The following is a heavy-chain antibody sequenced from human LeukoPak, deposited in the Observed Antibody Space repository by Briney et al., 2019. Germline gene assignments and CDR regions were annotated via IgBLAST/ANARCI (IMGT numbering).Heavy chain of an antibody. V-gene: IGHV5-51*01. J-gene: IGHJ2*01. Sequence: GESLKISCKRPGYTFTNYRICWVRQMPGKGLEWMGIIFPGDSDTRYSPSFQGQVTISADKSINTSYLQWTSLRASDAAFYYCVRPGRTRWYFDLWGRGTLVTVS. D-gene: IGHD1-14*01. CDR3: VRPGRTRWYFDL. CDR2: IFPGDSDT. CDR1: GYTFTNYR.